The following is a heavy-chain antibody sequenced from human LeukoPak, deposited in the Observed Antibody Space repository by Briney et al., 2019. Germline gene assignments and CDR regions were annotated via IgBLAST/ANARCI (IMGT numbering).Heavy chain of an antibody. Sequence: GRSLRLSCAASGFTFDDYAMHWVRQAPGKGLEWVSGISWNSGSIGYADSVKGRFTISRDNAKNSLYLQMNSLRAEDTAVYYCARDRSTHAFDIWGQGTMVTVSS. CDR3: ARDRSTHAFDI. D-gene: IGHD1-26*01. J-gene: IGHJ3*02. CDR1: GFTFDDYA. V-gene: IGHV3-9*01. CDR2: ISWNSGSI.